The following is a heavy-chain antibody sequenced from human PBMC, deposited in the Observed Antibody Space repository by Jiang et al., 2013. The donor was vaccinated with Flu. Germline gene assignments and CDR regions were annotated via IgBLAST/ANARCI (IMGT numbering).Heavy chain of an antibody. CDR3: ARYTTVGYFDD. CDR1: GSISSGGYY. V-gene: IGHV4-31*03. D-gene: IGHD4-23*01. Sequence: SLTCTVSGSISSGGYYWTWIRQHPGKGLEWIGYIYYSGSTYYNPSLKSRLTISIDTSKNQFSLKLTSVTAADTAVYYCARYTTVGYFDDWGQGTLV. J-gene: IGHJ4*02. CDR2: IYYSGST.